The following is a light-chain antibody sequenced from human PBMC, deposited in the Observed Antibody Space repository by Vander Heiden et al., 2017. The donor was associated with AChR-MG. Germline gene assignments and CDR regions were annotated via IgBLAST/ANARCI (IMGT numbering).Light chain of an antibody. CDR3: QHYGASFWT. V-gene: IGKV3-20*01. CDR2: DVS. CDR1: QYISDNR. Sequence: EIVLTQSPDTLSLYPGERATLSCRASQYISDNRLAWYQQKPGQAPRLLMYDVSRRATGVPDRFSGSGSGVDFTLTINTLEPEDSAVYYCQHYGASFWTFGQGTKVQIK. J-gene: IGKJ1*01.